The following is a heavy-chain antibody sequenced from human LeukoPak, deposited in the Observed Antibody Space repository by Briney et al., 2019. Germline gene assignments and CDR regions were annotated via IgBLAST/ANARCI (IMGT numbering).Heavy chain of an antibody. CDR2: IYHSGST. D-gene: IGHD5-24*01. CDR3: ARGGDGYNWGYFDY. CDR1: GGSISSGGYS. V-gene: IGHV4-30-2*01. Sequence: SETLSLTCAVSGGSISSGGYSWSWIRQPPGKGLEWIGYIYHSGSTYYNPSLKSRVTISVDRSKNQFSLKLSSVTAADTAVYYCARGGDGYNWGYFDYWGRGTLVTVSS. J-gene: IGHJ4*02.